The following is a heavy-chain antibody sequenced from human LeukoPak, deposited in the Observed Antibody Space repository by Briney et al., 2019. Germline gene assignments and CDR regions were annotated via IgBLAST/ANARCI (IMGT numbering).Heavy chain of an antibody. Sequence: PGGSLRLSCAPSGFTVSSNYMSWVREDPGKGLEWVSVIYTGGSTDYADSVKGRISIARDDSRNTLYLQMNSLRAEDTAVYYCARTSGHYYRVEYFDYWGQGTLVTVSS. J-gene: IGHJ4*02. V-gene: IGHV3-53*01. CDR2: IYTGGST. CDR3: ARTSGHYYRVEYFDY. CDR1: GFTVSSNY. D-gene: IGHD3-22*01.